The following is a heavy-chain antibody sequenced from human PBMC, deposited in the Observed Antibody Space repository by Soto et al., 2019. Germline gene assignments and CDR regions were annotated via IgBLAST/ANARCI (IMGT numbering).Heavy chain of an antibody. Sequence: QVQLQESGPGLVKPSQTLSLTCTVSGGSISSGGYYWSWIRQHPGKGLEWIGYIYYSGSTYYNPSLQSRVTISVDTSKNQFSLKLSSVTAADTAVYYCARDQRTGTTAWFDPWGQGTLVTVSS. CDR1: GGSISSGGYY. D-gene: IGHD1-7*01. CDR3: ARDQRTGTTAWFDP. J-gene: IGHJ5*02. CDR2: IYYSGST. V-gene: IGHV4-31*03.